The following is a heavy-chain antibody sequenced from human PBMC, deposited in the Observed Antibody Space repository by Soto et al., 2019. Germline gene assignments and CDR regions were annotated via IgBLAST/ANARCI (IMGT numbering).Heavy chain of an antibody. V-gene: IGHV1-24*01. CDR3: ATSAAGSYRFDY. J-gene: IGHJ4*02. Sequence: ASVKVSCKVSGYTLTELSMHWVRQAPGKGLEWMGGFDPEDGETIYAQKFQGRVTMTEDTSTDTAYMELSSLRSEDTAVYYCATSAAGSYRFDYWGQGTLVTVSS. CDR1: GYTLTELS. D-gene: IGHD3-10*01. CDR2: FDPEDGET.